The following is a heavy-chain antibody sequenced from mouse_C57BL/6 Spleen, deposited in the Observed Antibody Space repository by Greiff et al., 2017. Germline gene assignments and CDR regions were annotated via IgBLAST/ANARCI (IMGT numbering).Heavy chain of an antibody. J-gene: IGHJ4*01. D-gene: IGHD2-4*01. CDR3: ARSDYDYPHAMDY. V-gene: IGHV1-58*01. CDR2: IYIGNGYT. Sequence: EVKLMESGAELVRPGSSVKMSCKTSGYTFTSYGINWVKQRPGQGLEWIGHIYIGNGYTEYNEKFKGKATLTAGTSSSTAYMQLSSLTSEDSAIYFWARSDYDYPHAMDYWRPGTSGPVSS. CDR1: GYTFTSYG.